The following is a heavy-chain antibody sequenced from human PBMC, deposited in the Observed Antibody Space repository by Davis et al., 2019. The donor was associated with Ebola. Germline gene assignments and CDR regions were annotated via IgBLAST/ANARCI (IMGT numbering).Heavy chain of an antibody. Sequence: GESLKISCAASGFTFSSYAMSWVRQAPGKGLEWVSAMSGSGGSTYYADSVKGRITISRDNSKNTPYLQMNSLRGEDTAVYYCATSTYYYDSSGYYYYYGMDVWGQGTTVTVSS. J-gene: IGHJ6*02. D-gene: IGHD3-22*01. CDR3: ATSTYYYDSSGYYYYYGMDV. V-gene: IGHV3-23*01. CDR2: MSGSGGST. CDR1: GFTFSSYA.